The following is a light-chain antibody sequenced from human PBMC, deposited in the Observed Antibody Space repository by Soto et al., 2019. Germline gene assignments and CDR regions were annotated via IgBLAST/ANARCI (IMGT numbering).Light chain of an antibody. V-gene: IGKV3-20*01. CDR3: QQFSSDTRT. CDR1: QRVYSSY. Sequence: VFTHAAATLSLSPWKGATLTSRARQRVYSSYLAWYQQKPGQPPSLLISASFSRATGSPDRLSGGGSGTDFTLTISRLEPEDFSVYYCQQFSSDTRTFGGGTKVDI. CDR2: ASF. J-gene: IGKJ4*02.